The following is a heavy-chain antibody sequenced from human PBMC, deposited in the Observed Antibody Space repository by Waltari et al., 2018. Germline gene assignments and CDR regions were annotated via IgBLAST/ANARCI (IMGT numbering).Heavy chain of an antibody. CDR3: ARDPYYDDSSGMDY. CDR1: GYTFTSYD. CDR2: VNPNSGNT. Sequence: QVQLVQSGAEVKKPGASVKVSCKASGYTFTSYDINWVRQATGQGLEWMGWVNPNSGNTSYAQKFQGRVTMTRNTSISTAYMELSSLRSEDTAVYYCARDPYYDDSSGMDYWGQGTLVTVSS. D-gene: IGHD3-22*01. J-gene: IGHJ4*02. V-gene: IGHV1-8*01.